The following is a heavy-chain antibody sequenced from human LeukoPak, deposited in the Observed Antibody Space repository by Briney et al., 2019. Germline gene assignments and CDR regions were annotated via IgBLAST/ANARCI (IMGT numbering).Heavy chain of an antibody. CDR1: GITFSNYN. V-gene: IGHV3-21*01. Sequence: GGSLRLSCAAPGITFSNYNMNWVRQAPGKGLEWLSSITSSSSYTFYADSVKGRFTISRDNAKNSLYLQMNSLRAEDTAVYYCARDQKYRSRKNYYYYMDVWGKGTTVTVSS. J-gene: IGHJ6*03. CDR2: ITSSSSYT. CDR3: ARDQKYRSRKNYYYYMDV. D-gene: IGHD6-6*01.